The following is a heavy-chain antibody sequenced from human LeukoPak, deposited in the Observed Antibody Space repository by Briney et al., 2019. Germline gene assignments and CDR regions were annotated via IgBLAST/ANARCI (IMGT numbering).Heavy chain of an antibody. D-gene: IGHD6-19*01. CDR3: ARLLSGWYLADY. V-gene: IGHV3-48*01. CDR2: ITSSSNTV. CDR1: GFTFSNYN. Sequence: GGSLRLSCAASGFTFSNYNMFWARQAPGKGLEWVSYITSSSNTVHYADSVKGRFTLSRDNAKGSLYLQMNSLRAEDTAIYYCARLLSGWYLADYWGQGTLVTVSS. J-gene: IGHJ4*02.